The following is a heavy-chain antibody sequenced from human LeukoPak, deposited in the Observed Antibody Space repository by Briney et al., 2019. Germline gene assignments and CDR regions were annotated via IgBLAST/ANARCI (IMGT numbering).Heavy chain of an antibody. J-gene: IGHJ4*02. CDR1: GGTFSSYA. CDR3: ARILVEGQWLVPVDY. CDR2: IIPIFGTA. V-gene: IGHV1-69*01. D-gene: IGHD6-19*01. Sequence: SVKVSCKASGGTFSSYAISWVRQAPGQGLEWMGGIIPIFGTANYAQKFQGRVTITADESTSTAYMELSSLRSGDTAVYYCARILVEGQWLVPVDYWGQGTLVTVSS.